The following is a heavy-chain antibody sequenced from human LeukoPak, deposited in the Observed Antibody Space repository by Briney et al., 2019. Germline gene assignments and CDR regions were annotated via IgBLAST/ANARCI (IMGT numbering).Heavy chain of an antibody. J-gene: IGHJ6*03. CDR3: AKNIRPLDYYYYYYMDV. CDR1: GFTVSSNS. D-gene: IGHD1-14*01. V-gene: IGHV3-23*01. CDR2: ISGSGGST. Sequence: GGSLRLSCTVSGFTVSSNSMSWVRQAPGKGLEWVSAISGSGGSTYYADSVKGRFTISRDNSKNMLYLQMNSLRAEDTAVYYCAKNIRPLDYYYYYYMDVWGKGTTVTVSS.